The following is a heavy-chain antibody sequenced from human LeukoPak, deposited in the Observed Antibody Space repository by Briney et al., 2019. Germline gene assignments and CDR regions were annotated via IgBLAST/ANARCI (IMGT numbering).Heavy chain of an antibody. D-gene: IGHD3-22*01. CDR1: GFTFSSYS. CDR3: ANSHYDSSGYYFDY. J-gene: IGHJ4*02. V-gene: IGHV3-23*01. CDR2: ISGSGGST. Sequence: GGSLRLSCAASGFTFSSYSMNWVRQAPGKGLEWVSAISGSGGSTYYADSVKGRFTISRDNSKNTLYLQMNSLRAEDTAVYYCANSHYDSSGYYFDYWGQGTLVTVSS.